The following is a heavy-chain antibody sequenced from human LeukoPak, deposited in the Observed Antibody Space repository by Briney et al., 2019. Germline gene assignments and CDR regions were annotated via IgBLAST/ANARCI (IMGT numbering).Heavy chain of an antibody. CDR3: ARDVVVGYYYYYMDV. D-gene: IGHD2-15*01. CDR1: GGSISSYY. Sequence: SETLSLTCTVSGGSISSYYWSWIRQPPGKGLEWIGYIYYSGSTNYNPSLKSRVTISVDTSKNQFSLKLSSVTAADTAVYYCARDVVVGYYYYYMDVWGKGTTVTISS. V-gene: IGHV4-59*01. J-gene: IGHJ6*03. CDR2: IYYSGST.